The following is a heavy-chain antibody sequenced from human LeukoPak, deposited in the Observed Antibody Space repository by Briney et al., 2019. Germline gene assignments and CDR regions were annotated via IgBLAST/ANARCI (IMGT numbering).Heavy chain of an antibody. CDR1: GGSLSSGDYY. CDR2: IYYTGST. CDR3: ARLDTALDY. Sequence: SQTLSLTCTVSGGSLSSGDYYWNWIRQYPGKGLEWIGYIYYTGSTSYSPSLKSRVSISRDTSKNQFSLNLHSATAADTAVYYCARLDTALDYWGQGTLVTVSS. V-gene: IGHV4-31*03. D-gene: IGHD5-18*01. J-gene: IGHJ4*02.